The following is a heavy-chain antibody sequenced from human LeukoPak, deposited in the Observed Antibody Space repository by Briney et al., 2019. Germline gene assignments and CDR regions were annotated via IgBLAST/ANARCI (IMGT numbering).Heavy chain of an antibody. J-gene: IGHJ4*02. CDR2: NYPGDSDT. CDR1: GYSFTSYW. V-gene: IGHV5-51*01. D-gene: IGHD6-19*01. CDR3: ATCIAVAGTDFDY. Sequence: GESLKISCKGSGYSFTSYWIGWVRQRPGKGLEGIGINYPGDSDTRYRPSFQGQVTISADKSIRNAYLQWSSLEGSDIAMYYCATCIAVAGTDFDYWGKGALVTVSS.